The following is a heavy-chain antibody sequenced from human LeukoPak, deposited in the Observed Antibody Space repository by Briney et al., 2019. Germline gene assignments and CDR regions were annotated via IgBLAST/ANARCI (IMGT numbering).Heavy chain of an antibody. J-gene: IGHJ5*02. D-gene: IGHD5-18*01. CDR1: GYTFTDYY. Sequence: ASVKVSCKASGYTFTDYYIHWLRQAPGQGLEWMGWINPNSGATNYAQNFQCRLTMTRDTSITTAYMEVSRLRSDDTAVYYCAREGREYTYGYTWFDPWGQGTLVTVSS. V-gene: IGHV1-2*02. CDR2: INPNSGAT. CDR3: AREGREYTYGYTWFDP.